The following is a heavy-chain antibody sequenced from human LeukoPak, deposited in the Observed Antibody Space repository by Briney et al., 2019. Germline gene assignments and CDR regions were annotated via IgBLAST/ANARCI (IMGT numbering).Heavy chain of an antibody. J-gene: IGHJ4*02. CDR3: ARDRIGVVGATSTRNFDY. CDR2: IYSGGST. D-gene: IGHD1-26*01. V-gene: IGHV3-66*01. Sequence: GGSLRLSCAASGFTVSSNYMSWVRQAPGKGLEWVSVIYSGGSTYYADSVKGRFTISRDNSKNTLYLQMNSLRAEDTAVYYCARDRIGVVGATSTRNFDYWGQGTLVTVSS. CDR1: GFTVSSNY.